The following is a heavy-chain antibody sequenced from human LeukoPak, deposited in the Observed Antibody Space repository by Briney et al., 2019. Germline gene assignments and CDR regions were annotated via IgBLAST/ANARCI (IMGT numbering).Heavy chain of an antibody. J-gene: IGHJ3*01. D-gene: IGHD2/OR15-2a*01. CDR2: IISDGITT. CDR1: GLTFHNTW. Sequence: GGSLRLSCAASGLTFHNTWMHWIRQAPGKGLVWVSRIISDGITTTHADSVKGRFTISRDNAKNTLYLQMNSLRADDTAVYYCAADGEYAFLVWGQGTMVTVSS. V-gene: IGHV3-74*01. CDR3: AADGEYAFLV.